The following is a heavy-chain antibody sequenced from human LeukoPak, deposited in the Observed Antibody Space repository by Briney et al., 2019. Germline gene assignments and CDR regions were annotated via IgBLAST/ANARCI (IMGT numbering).Heavy chain of an antibody. Sequence: PGGSLRLSCAASGFTFSSNYMSWVRQAPGKGLEWVAIIFSGGNTFYSDSVKGRFTISRDNSKTTLYLQMSSLPAEDTAVYYCARDLGGHFDSWGQGTLVTVSS. CDR1: GFTFSSNY. J-gene: IGHJ4*02. D-gene: IGHD3-16*01. V-gene: IGHV3-66*01. CDR3: ARDLGGHFDS. CDR2: IFSGGNT.